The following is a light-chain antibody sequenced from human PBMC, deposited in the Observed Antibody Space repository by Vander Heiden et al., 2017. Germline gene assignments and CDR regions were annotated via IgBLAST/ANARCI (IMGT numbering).Light chain of an antibody. CDR1: QSLLHSNGYNY. Sequence: DLVMTQSSLSLSVTPGEPASSPCRSSQSLLHSNGYNYLDWYLQKPGQSPQLLIYLGSNRASGVPDRFSGSGSGTDFTLKISRVEAEDVGVYYCMQALQTSITFGQGTRLEIK. V-gene: IGKV2-28*01. J-gene: IGKJ5*01. CDR3: MQALQTSIT. CDR2: LGS.